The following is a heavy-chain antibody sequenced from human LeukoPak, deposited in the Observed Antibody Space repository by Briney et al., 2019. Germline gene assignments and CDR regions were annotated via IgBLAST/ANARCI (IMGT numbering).Heavy chain of an antibody. CDR3: ARAANYYDSSGYQIVGAFDI. CDR1: GGSISSYY. CDR2: IYYSGST. D-gene: IGHD3-22*01. V-gene: IGHV4-59*01. Sequence: SETLSLTCTASGGSISSYYWSWIRQPPGKGLEWIGYIYYSGSTNYNPSLKSRVTISVDTSKNQFSLKLSSVTAADTAVYYCARAANYYDSSGYQIVGAFDIWGQGTMVTVSS. J-gene: IGHJ3*02.